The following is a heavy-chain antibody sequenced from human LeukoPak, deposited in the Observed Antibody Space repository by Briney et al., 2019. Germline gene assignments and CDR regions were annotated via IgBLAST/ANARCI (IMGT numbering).Heavy chain of an antibody. CDR2: THNSGST. V-gene: IGHV4-59*01. CDR3: ARSRGGYGDYGSWFDP. D-gene: IGHD4-17*01. Sequence: PSETLSLTCTVSGGSISSFFWNWIRQPPGKGLEWIGFTHNSGSTNHNPSLKSRVTMSLDTSKNQFSLKLSSVTAADTAFYYCARSRGGYGDYGSWFDPWGQGTLVTVSS. CDR1: GGSISSFF. J-gene: IGHJ5*02.